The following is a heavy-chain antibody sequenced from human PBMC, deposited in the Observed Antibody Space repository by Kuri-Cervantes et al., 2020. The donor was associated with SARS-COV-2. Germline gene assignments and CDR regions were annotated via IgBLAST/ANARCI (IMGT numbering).Heavy chain of an antibody. Sequence: SETLSLTCAVYGGSLSGSFWSWIRQSPGKGLEWIGEVNHNGGANYNPSLRSRVTISVDTSKTQFSLSLSSVTAADTAVYYCARLEPTMVRIAGDGGGFDYWGQGTLVTVSS. V-gene: IGHV4-34*01. D-gene: IGHD3-10*01. CDR2: VNHNGGA. J-gene: IGHJ4*02. CDR3: ARLEPTMVRIAGDGGGFDY. CDR1: GGSLSGSF.